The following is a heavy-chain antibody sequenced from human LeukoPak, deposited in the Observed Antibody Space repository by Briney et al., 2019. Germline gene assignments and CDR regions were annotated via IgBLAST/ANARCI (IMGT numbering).Heavy chain of an antibody. V-gene: IGHV3-23*01. CDR1: GFTFSNYG. Sequence: PGGSLRLSCAASGFTFSNYGMNWVRQAPGRGLEWVSGISGSGGSTYYADSVKGRFTISRDNSKYTLYLQVNSLRAEDTAICYCAKKRVLVVPAADFDYWGQGTLVTVSS. CDR2: ISGSGGST. D-gene: IGHD2-2*01. J-gene: IGHJ4*02. CDR3: AKKRVLVVPAADFDY.